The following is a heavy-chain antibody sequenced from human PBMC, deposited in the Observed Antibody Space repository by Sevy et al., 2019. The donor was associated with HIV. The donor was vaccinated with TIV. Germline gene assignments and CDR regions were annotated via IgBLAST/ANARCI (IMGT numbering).Heavy chain of an antibody. D-gene: IGHD4-17*01. V-gene: IGHV3-30*04. Sequence: GGSLRLSCEASGFAFRDSAIHWVRQSPGKGLEWVALISHGGSYEYYVDSVKGRFTFSSDRSKNILYFQMDSLRAEDTAVYYCARMVSGGLRWELIKENAFDIWGQGTAVTVSS. CDR2: ISHGGSYE. CDR3: ARMVSGGLRWELIKENAFDI. J-gene: IGHJ3*02. CDR1: GFAFRDSA.